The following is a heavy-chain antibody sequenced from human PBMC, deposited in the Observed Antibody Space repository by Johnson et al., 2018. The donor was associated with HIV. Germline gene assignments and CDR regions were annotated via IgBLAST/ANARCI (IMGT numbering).Heavy chain of an antibody. CDR3: ARENQDAFDI. J-gene: IGHJ3*02. CDR2: ILYDGSKK. Sequence: ESGGGVVQPGGSLRLSCGASGFSFSTYGMHWVRQAPGQGLEWLAFILYDGSKKYYADSVKGRFTISRDNSKNTLHLQMNSLRTEDTAVYYFARENQDAFDIWGQGTMVTVSS. V-gene: IGHV3-30*02. CDR1: GFSFSTYG.